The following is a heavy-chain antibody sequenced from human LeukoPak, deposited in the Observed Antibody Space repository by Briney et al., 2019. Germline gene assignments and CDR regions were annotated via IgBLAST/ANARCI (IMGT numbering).Heavy chain of an antibody. V-gene: IGHV4-38-2*02. CDR1: GYSISSGYY. Sequence: SETLSLTCTVSGYSISSGYYWGWIRQPPGKGLEWIGSIYHSGSTYYNPSLKSRVTISVDTSKNQFSLELTSVTAADTAVYYCARYRAFDIWGQGTMVTVSS. J-gene: IGHJ3*02. CDR2: IYHSGST. CDR3: ARYRAFDI.